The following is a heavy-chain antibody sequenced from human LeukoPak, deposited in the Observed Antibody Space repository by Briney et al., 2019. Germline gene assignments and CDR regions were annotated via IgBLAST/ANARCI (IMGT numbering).Heavy chain of an antibody. CDR1: GFTFSNYE. CDR3: ARASTAARPY. CDR2: ISGSGNTT. D-gene: IGHD1-1*01. V-gene: IGHV3-48*03. J-gene: IGHJ4*02. Sequence: GGSLRLSCAASGFTFSNYEMNWVRQAPGKGLEWVSYISGSGNTTYYADSVKGRLTISRDNAKNSLFLQMDSLRAEDTAIYYCARASTAARPYWGQGTLVTVSS.